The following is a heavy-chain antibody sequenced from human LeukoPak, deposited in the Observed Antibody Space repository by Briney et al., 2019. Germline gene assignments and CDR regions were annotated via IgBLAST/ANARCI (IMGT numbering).Heavy chain of an antibody. CDR3: ARGSAPHGSALYYLDY. D-gene: IGHD2-15*01. CDR2: IRYDATDK. CDR1: GFTFTSYA. Sequence: GGSLRLSCAASGFTFTSYAMSWVRQAPGKGLEWVALIRYDATDKHYADSVKGRFSISRDDSRNTVYLQMDSLRAEDTAIYYCARGSAPHGSALYYLDYWGQGTLVTVSS. V-gene: IGHV3-33*08. J-gene: IGHJ4*02.